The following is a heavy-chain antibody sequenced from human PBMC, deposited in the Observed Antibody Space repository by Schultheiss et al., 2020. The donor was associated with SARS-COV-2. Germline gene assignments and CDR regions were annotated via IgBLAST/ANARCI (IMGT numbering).Heavy chain of an antibody. V-gene: IGHV3-20*04. CDR2: INWNGGST. J-gene: IGHJ3*02. Sequence: GGSLRLSCAASGFTFDDYGMSWVRQAPGKGLEWVSGINWNGGSTGYADSVKGRFTISRDNAKNSLYLQMNSLRAEDTALYYCAREGCSGGSCYSNNAFDIWGQGTMVTV. CDR3: AREGCSGGSCYSNNAFDI. CDR1: GFTFDDYG. D-gene: IGHD2-15*01.